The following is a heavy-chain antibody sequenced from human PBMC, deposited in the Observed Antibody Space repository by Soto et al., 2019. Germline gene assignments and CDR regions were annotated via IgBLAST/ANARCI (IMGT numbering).Heavy chain of an antibody. J-gene: IGHJ2*01. CDR3: ARDPKGGATKLYFDL. Sequence: PGGSLRLSCAASGFTFSAYSMNWVRQAPGKGLEWISYIGSGSNTIYYADSVKGRFTISRDNGKSSLYLQMNSLRAEDTAVYYCARDPKGGATKLYFDLWGRGTLVTVSS. D-gene: IGHD1-26*01. CDR1: GFTFSAYS. V-gene: IGHV3-48*01. CDR2: IGSGSNTI.